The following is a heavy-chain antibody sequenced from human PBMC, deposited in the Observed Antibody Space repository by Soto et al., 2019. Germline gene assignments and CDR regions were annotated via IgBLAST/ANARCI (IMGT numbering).Heavy chain of an antibody. CDR3: VRARYNCNYPTSFDR. CDR2: IYSTGTT. Sequence: EVQLVESGGGLIQPGGSVSLSCVASGLTVSSNYMSWDRKLPGKGLEWVSVIYSTGTTHYADSVKGRCTVSRDYSTNAMWLQIDRLIVEYTAVYYCVRARYNCNYPTSFDRWCQGTLVTDSS. V-gene: IGHV3-53*01. CDR1: GLTVSSNY. J-gene: IGHJ5*02. D-gene: IGHD1-1*01.